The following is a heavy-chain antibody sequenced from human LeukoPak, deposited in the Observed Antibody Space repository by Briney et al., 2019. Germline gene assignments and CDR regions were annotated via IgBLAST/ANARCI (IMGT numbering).Heavy chain of an antibody. CDR1: GFTFSSYE. D-gene: IGHD4-17*01. J-gene: IGHJ3*02. V-gene: IGHV3-48*03. CDR3: ARDFHDYGDYVDAFDI. CDR2: ISSSGSTI. Sequence: GGSLRLSCAASGFTFSSYEMNWVRQAPGKGLEWVSYISSSGSTIYYADSVKGRFTISRDNAKNSLYLQMNSLRAEDTAVYYCARDFHDYGDYVDAFDIWGQGTMVTVSS.